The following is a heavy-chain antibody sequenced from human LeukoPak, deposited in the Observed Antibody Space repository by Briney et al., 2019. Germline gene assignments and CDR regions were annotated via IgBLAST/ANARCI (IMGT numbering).Heavy chain of an antibody. CDR2: IYYSGST. CDR3: ARGPPPDY. J-gene: IGHJ4*02. V-gene: IGHV4-61*08. Sequence: PSQTLSLTCTVSGGSISSGDYYWIWIRQPPGKGLEWIGYIYYSGSTNYNPSLKSRVTISVDTSKNQFSLKLSSVTAADTAVYYCARGPPPDYWGQGTLVTVSS. CDR1: GGSISSGDYY.